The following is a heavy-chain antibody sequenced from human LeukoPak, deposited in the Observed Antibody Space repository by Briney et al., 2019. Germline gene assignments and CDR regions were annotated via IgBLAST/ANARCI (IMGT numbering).Heavy chain of an antibody. J-gene: IGHJ4*02. CDR3: TRAFYDYALDF. D-gene: IGHD3-16*01. CDR1: GFSFGDYG. Sequence: GRSLRLSCSGSGFSFGDYGNNWVRQAPGRGLEWVGLSRSQVNGGPPEYAASVEGRFSMSRDDSKGFAYLQMNSLKTEDTAVYFCTRAFYDYALDFWGQGTLVTVSS. V-gene: IGHV3-49*04. CDR2: SRSQVNGGPP.